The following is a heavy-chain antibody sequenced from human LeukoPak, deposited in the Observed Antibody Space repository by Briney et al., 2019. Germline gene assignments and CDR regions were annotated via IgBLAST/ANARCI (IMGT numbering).Heavy chain of an antibody. Sequence: SETLSLTCAVYGGSFSGYYWSWIRQPPGKGLEWIGEINHSGSTNYNPSLKSRVTISVDTSKKQFSLKLSSVTAADTAVYYCARVYCSRGTCLKTIRWSWFDPWGQGTLVTVSS. CDR1: GGSFSGYY. D-gene: IGHD2-15*01. V-gene: IGHV4-34*01. CDR3: ARVYCSRGTCLKTIRWSWFDP. CDR2: INHSGST. J-gene: IGHJ5*02.